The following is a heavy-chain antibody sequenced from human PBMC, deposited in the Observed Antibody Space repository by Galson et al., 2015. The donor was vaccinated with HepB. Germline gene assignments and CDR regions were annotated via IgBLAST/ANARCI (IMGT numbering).Heavy chain of an antibody. V-gene: IGHV3-7*03. D-gene: IGHD2-8*01. CDR3: AKNGGAFDI. Sequence: SLRLSCAASGFTFSSNWMTWVRQAPGKGLEWVANIKPGGSERNYVVSVKGRFTISRDNAKNSLYLQMNSLRAEDTAVYYCAKNGGAFDIWGQGTMVIVSS. CDR1: GFTFSSNW. CDR2: IKPGGSER. J-gene: IGHJ3*02.